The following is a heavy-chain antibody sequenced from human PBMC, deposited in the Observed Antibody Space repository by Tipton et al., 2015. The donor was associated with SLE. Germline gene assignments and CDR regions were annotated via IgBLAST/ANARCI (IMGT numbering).Heavy chain of an antibody. Sequence: SLRLSCAASGFTFDDYAMHWVRQAPGKGLEWVSGISWNSGSIGYADSVKGRFTISRDNAKNSLYLQMNSLRAEDTAVYYCATSYCGGDCYSGLDYWGQGTLVTVSS. J-gene: IGHJ4*02. CDR3: ATSYCGGDCYSGLDY. V-gene: IGHV3-9*01. D-gene: IGHD2-21*01. CDR2: ISWNSGSI. CDR1: GFTFDDYA.